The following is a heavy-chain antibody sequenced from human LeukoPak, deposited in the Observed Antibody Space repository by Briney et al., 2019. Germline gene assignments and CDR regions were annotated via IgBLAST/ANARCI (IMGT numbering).Heavy chain of an antibody. CDR1: GLTVSSDY. CDR2: ISDSGGST. D-gene: IGHD2-15*01. J-gene: IGHJ6*02. Sequence: GGSLRLSCAASGLTVSSDYMNWVRQAPGKGLEYVSAISDSGGSTYYADSVKGRFTISRDNSKNTLYLQMSSLRAEDTAVYFCVRGYSFGPYGMDVWGQGTTVTVSS. V-gene: IGHV3-64D*09. CDR3: VRGYSFGPYGMDV.